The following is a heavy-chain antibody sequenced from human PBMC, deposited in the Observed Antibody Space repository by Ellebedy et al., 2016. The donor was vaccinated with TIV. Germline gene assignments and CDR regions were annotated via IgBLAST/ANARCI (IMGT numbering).Heavy chain of an antibody. J-gene: IGHJ4*02. Sequence: LETLSLTXAVYGGSFSGYYWSWIRQPPGKGLEWIGEINHSGSTNYNPSLKSRVTISVDTSKNQFSLKLSSVTAADTAVYYCARGGGSGRYDHFDYWGQGTLVTVSS. CDR2: INHSGST. V-gene: IGHV4-34*01. D-gene: IGHD3-10*01. CDR3: ARGGGSGRYDHFDY. CDR1: GGSFSGYY.